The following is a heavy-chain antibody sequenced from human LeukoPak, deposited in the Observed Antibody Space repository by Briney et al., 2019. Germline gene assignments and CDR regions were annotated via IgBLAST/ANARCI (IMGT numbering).Heavy chain of an antibody. CDR3: ARSIALLSSSPMDY. CDR1: GYTFSSYD. D-gene: IGHD6-13*01. J-gene: IGHJ4*02. V-gene: IGHV1-8*01. Sequence: GASVKVSCKASGYTFSSYDINWVRHATGQGLEWMGWMNPNSGNTGYAQKFQGRVTMTRDTSPSTVYMELSSLRSEDTAVYYCARSIALLSSSPMDYWGQGTLVTVSS. CDR2: MNPNSGNT.